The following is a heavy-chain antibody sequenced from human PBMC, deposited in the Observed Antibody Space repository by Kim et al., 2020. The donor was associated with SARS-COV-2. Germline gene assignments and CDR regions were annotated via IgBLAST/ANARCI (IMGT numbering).Heavy chain of an antibody. CDR1: GGSISSSSYY. Sequence: SETLSLTCTVSGGSISSSSYYWGWIRQPPGKGLEWIGSIYYSGSTYYNPSLNSRVTISVDTSKNQFSLKLSSVTAADTAVYYCAGRYYGSGSYWGYWGQGTLVTVSS. J-gene: IGHJ4*02. CDR2: IYYSGST. D-gene: IGHD3-10*01. V-gene: IGHV4-39*01. CDR3: AGRYYGSGSYWGY.